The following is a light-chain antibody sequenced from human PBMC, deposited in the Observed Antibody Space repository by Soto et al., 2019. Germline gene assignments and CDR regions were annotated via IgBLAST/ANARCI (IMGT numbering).Light chain of an antibody. V-gene: IGLV2-14*01. CDR1: SIDIGPYDY. Sequence: QSALTQPASVSGSPGQSITISCTGTSIDIGPYDYVSWYQQHPGKAPKLRIYEVTYRPSGVSHRFSGSKSGSTASLTFSGLQAEDEADYYCSSYTRNTALVFGPGTKLPVL. CDR2: EVT. CDR3: SSYTRNTALV. J-gene: IGLJ1*01.